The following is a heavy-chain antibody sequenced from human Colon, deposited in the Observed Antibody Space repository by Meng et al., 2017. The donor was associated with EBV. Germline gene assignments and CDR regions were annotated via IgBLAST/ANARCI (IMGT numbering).Heavy chain of an antibody. J-gene: IGHJ5*02. CDR1: GDSISSGDYS. CDR3: ARGPYCGGDCYWFDP. V-gene: IGHV4-30-2*01. D-gene: IGHD2-21*02. Sequence: HLLLQASDPGLVQPSPSLSLTCAVSGDSISSGDYSWSWIRQPSGQGLEWIGYIYHGGTTYNTSLKSRVTISVDNSKNQFSLRLTSVTAADTAVYYCARGPYCGGDCYWFDPWGQGTLVTVSS. CDR2: IYHGGTT.